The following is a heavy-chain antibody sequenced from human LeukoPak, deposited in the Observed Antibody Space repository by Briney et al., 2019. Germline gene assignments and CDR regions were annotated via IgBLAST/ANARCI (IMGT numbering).Heavy chain of an antibody. J-gene: IGHJ4*02. D-gene: IGHD6-13*01. CDR1: GFTFSSYA. CDR2: INSDGNST. CDR3: ARGTSAGGPISPFDF. Sequence: GGSLRLSCAASGFTFSSYAMSWVRQAPGKGLVWVSRINSDGNSTNYADSVKGRFSISRDNAKNTVYLQMNSLRAEDTGIYYCARGTSAGGPISPFDFWGQGTVVTVSS. V-gene: IGHV3-74*01.